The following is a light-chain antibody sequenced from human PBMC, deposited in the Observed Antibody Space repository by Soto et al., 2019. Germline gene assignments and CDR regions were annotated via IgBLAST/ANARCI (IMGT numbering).Light chain of an antibody. CDR1: LPISNY. V-gene: IGKV1-27*01. CDR3: QKYNSAPLT. J-gene: IGKJ4*01. Sequence: TQSPATVSLSPGERATLSCRASLPISNYLAWYQQKPGKIPNLLIYAASTLQAGVPSRFSGSGSGTDFTLTISSLQPEDVAAYYCQKYNSAPLTFGGGTKVDIK. CDR2: AAS.